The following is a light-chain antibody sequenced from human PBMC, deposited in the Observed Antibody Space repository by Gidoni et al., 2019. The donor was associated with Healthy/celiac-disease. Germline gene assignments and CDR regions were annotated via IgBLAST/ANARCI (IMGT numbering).Light chain of an antibody. J-gene: IGLJ3*02. CDR3: QSYDSSNPV. CDR2: EDN. CDR1: SGSIASNY. V-gene: IGLV6-57*02. Sequence: NFMLTQPHSVSESPGKTVTISCTGSSGSIASNYVQWYQQRPGSAPTTVIYEDNQRPSGVTDRFSGSIDSSSNSASLTISGLKTEDEADYYCQSYDSSNPVFGGGTKLTVL.